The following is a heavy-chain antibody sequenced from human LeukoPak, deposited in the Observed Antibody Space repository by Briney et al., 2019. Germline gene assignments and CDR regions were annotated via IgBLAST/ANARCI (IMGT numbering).Heavy chain of an antibody. Sequence: GASVKVSCKASGYTFTSYGISWVRQAPGQGLEWMGWISAYNGNTNYAQKLQGRVTMTTDTSTSTAYMELRSLRSDDTAVYYCARVYDILTGYYRGGAFDIWGQGTMVTVSS. CDR1: GYTFTSYG. D-gene: IGHD3-9*01. J-gene: IGHJ3*02. CDR3: ARVYDILTGYYRGGAFDI. V-gene: IGHV1-18*01. CDR2: ISAYNGNT.